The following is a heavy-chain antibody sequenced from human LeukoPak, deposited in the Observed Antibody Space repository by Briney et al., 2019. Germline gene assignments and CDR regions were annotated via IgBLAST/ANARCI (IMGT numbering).Heavy chain of an antibody. CDR1: GGSISSYY. Sequence: SETLSLTCTVSGGSISSYYWSWIRQPPGKGLEWIGYIYYSGSTNYNPSLKSRVIISVKTSKNQFSLKLRSVTAADTAVYYCARVTGYTIEDYFDYWGQGTLVTVSS. J-gene: IGHJ4*02. CDR3: ARVTGYTIEDYFDY. CDR2: IYYSGST. V-gene: IGHV4-59*01. D-gene: IGHD3-9*01.